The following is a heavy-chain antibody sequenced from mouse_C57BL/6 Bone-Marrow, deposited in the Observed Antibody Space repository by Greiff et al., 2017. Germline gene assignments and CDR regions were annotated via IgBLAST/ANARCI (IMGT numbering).Heavy chain of an antibody. CDR2: IWWDDDK. Sequence: QVTLKESGPGILQPSQTLSLTCSFSGFSLRTFGMGVGWIRQPSGKGLEWLAHIWWDDDKYYNPALKSRLTISKDTAKNQVFLKIANVDTADTATYYCARILYYDYGSWFAYWGQGTLVTVSA. CDR3: ARILYYDYGSWFAY. D-gene: IGHD2-4*01. V-gene: IGHV8-8*01. CDR1: GFSLRTFGMG. J-gene: IGHJ3*01.